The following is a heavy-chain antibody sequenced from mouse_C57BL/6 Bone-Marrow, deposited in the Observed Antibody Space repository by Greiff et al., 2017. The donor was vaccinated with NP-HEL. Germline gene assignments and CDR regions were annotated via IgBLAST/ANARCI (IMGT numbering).Heavy chain of an antibody. J-gene: IGHJ2*01. CDR2: IDPSDSYT. V-gene: IGHV1-50*01. D-gene: IGHD4-1*02. Sequence: QVQLQQPGAELVKPGASVKLSCKASGYTFTSYWMQWVKQRPGQGLEWIGEIDPSDSYTNYNQKFKGKATLTVDTSSSTAYMQLSSLTSEDSAVYYCARLRNWDGDYWGQGTTLTVSS. CDR3: ARLRNWDGDY. CDR1: GYTFTSYW.